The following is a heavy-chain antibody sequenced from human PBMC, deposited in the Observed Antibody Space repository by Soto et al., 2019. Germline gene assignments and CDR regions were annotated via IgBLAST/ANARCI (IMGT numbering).Heavy chain of an antibody. Sequence: GGSLRLSCAASGFTFDDYTMHWVRQAPGKGLEWVSLISWDGGSTYYADSVKGRFTISRDNSKNSLYLQMNSLRTEDTALYYCARSYYDFWSGYFGRDYYYYGMDVWGQGTTVNVSS. J-gene: IGHJ6*02. CDR1: GFTFDDYT. CDR2: ISWDGGST. D-gene: IGHD3-3*01. CDR3: ARSYYDFWSGYFGRDYYYYGMDV. V-gene: IGHV3-43*01.